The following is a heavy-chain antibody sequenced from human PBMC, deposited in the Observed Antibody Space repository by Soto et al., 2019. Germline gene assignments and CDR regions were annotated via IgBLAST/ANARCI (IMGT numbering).Heavy chain of an antibody. CDR2: SSYDGRET. J-gene: IGHJ4*02. V-gene: IGHV3-30*03. D-gene: IGHD3-10*01. CDR3: ETASGWPILNFDN. Sequence: PGGSLRLSCAASDFDFSSYGIHWVRQAPGKGLEWVAASSYDGRETFYADSAKGRFTVSKEMSKNTAFLQMNALRHEDTAVYFCETASGWPILNFDNWGQGTPVTVSS. CDR1: DFDFSSYG.